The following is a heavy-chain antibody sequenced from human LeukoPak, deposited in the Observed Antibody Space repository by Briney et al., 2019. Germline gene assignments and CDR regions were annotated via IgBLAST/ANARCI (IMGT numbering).Heavy chain of an antibody. J-gene: IGHJ4*02. D-gene: IGHD5-12*01. CDR2: ISSSGYNT. CDR1: GFNFSSYA. V-gene: IGHV3-23*01. Sequence: GGSLRLSCAASGFNFSSYAMSWVRQAPGKGLEWVSAISSSGYNTYYADSVRGRFTISRDNSNNTLYLQMNSLRAEDTAVYFCARSYSGYDNLYNWGQGTLVTVSS. CDR3: ARSYSGYDNLYN.